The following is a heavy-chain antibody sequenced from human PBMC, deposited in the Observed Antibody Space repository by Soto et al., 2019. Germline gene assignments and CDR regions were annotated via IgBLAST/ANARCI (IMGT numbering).Heavy chain of an antibody. CDR3: GRDGVGATPLGWFDP. D-gene: IGHD1-26*01. J-gene: IGHJ5*02. CDR2: INPRSGDT. Sequence: GASVKVSCKASGYTFIGYYIHWVRQAPGQGLEWMGRINPRSGDTTYAQKFQGRLTMTRDTSISTAYMELSGLRSDDTAVYYCGRDGVGATPLGWFDPWGQGSLVTVSS. CDR1: GYTFIGYY. V-gene: IGHV1-2*06.